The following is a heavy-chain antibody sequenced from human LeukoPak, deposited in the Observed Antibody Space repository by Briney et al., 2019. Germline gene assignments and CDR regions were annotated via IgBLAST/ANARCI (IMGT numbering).Heavy chain of an antibody. V-gene: IGHV3-7*01. D-gene: IGHD2-15*01. CDR3: ARDKYCSDGNCDGGSKFDY. Sequence: GGSLRLSCAASGFTFSNYWMSWVRQAPGKGLEWVANIKEDGSEKNYVDSVKGRFTISRDNAKSSVYLQMNSLRAEDTGVYYCARDKYCSDGNCDGGSKFDYWGQGTLVTVSS. CDR2: IKEDGSEK. CDR1: GFTFSNYW. J-gene: IGHJ4*02.